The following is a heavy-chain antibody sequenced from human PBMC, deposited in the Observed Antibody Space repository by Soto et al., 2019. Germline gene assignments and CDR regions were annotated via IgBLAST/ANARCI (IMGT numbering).Heavy chain of an antibody. V-gene: IGHV1-58*01. CDR2: IVVGSGNT. CDR1: GFTFTSSA. J-gene: IGHJ4*02. Sequence: QMQLVQSGPEVKKPGTSVKVSCKPPGFTFTSSAVQWVRQARGQRLEWIGWIVVGSGNTNYAQKFQERVTITRDMSTSTAYMELSSLRSEDTAVYYCAAEYCSGGSCYSPGEDWGQGTLVTVSS. D-gene: IGHD2-15*01. CDR3: AAEYCSGGSCYSPGED.